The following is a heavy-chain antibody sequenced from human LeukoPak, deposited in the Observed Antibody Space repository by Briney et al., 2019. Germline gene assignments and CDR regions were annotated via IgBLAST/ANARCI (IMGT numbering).Heavy chain of an antibody. CDR1: GFTFSSYW. CDR2: IKQDGSEK. CDR3: AREVEYSSSGCTDY. Sequence: GGSLRLSCAASGFTFSSYWMSWVRQAPGKGLEWVANIKQDGSEKYYVDSVKGRFTISRDNAKNSLYPQMNSLRAEDTAVYYCAREVEYSSSGCTDYWGQGTLVTVSS. D-gene: IGHD6-6*01. V-gene: IGHV3-7*01. J-gene: IGHJ4*02.